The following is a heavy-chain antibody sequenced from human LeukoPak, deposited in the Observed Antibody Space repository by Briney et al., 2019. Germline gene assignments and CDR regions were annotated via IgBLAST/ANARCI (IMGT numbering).Heavy chain of an antibody. CDR1: GGSISSGSYY. V-gene: IGHV4-61*02. CDR2: IYTSGST. D-gene: IGHD5-12*01. CDR3: ARDREWLRVNWFDP. J-gene: IGHJ5*02. Sequence: PSETLSLTCTVSGGSISSGSYYWSWIRQPAGKGLEWIGRIYTSGSTNYNPSLKSRVTMSVDTSKNQFSLKLSSVTAADTAVYYCARDREWLRVNWFDPWGQGTLVTVSS.